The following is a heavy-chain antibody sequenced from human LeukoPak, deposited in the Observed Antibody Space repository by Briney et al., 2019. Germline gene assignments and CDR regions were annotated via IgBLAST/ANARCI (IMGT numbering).Heavy chain of an antibody. Sequence: GGSLRLSCAASGFTFSSYSMNWVRQAPGKGLEWVSSISSSSSYIYYADSVKGRFTISRDNAKNSLYLQMNSLRAEDTAVYYCARDSPNEGILWWSIDYWGQGTLVTVSS. CDR2: ISSSSSYI. CDR3: ARDSPNEGILWWSIDY. D-gene: IGHD2-21*01. V-gene: IGHV3-21*01. J-gene: IGHJ4*02. CDR1: GFTFSSYS.